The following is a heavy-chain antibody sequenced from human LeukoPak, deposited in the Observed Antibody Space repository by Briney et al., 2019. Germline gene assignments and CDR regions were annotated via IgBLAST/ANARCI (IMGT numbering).Heavy chain of an antibody. CDR1: GFTFSSYE. CDR2: ISSSGSTI. CDR3: ASYGEPYGTGYYFDY. D-gene: IGHD1-1*01. Sequence: PGGSLRLSCAASGFTFSSYEMNWVRQAPGKGLEWVSYISSSGSTIYYADSVKGRFTISRDNAKNSLYLQMNSLRAEDTAVYYCASYGEPYGTGYYFDYWGQGTLVTVSS. J-gene: IGHJ4*02. V-gene: IGHV3-48*03.